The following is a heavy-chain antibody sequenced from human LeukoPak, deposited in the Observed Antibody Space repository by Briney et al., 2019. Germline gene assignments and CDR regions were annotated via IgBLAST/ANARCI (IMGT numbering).Heavy chain of an antibody. CDR2: IYTTGIT. V-gene: IGHV4-4*07. Sequence: SETLSLTCTVSGGSISSYYWSWIRQPAGKGLEWIGRIYTTGITNYNPSLKSRVTMSVDTSKNQFSLKLTSVTAADTAVYYCARDGYHYDSSGYYFWGQGTLVTVSS. CDR1: GGSISSYY. D-gene: IGHD3-22*01. J-gene: IGHJ4*02. CDR3: ARDGYHYDSSGYYF.